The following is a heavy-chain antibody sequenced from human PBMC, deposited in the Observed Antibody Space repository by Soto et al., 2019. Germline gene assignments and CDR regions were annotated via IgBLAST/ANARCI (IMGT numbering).Heavy chain of an antibody. CDR1: ISPINSRYY. J-gene: IGHJ3*02. CDR2: IYHSGST. V-gene: IGHV4-38-2*02. CDR3: ARDWDSGYDLDAFDI. D-gene: IGHD5-12*01. Sequence: SYTLSLTCTFSISPINSRYYWGWIRQTPGKGLEWVASIYHSGSTHYNPSLKSRATISVDTSNNQFSLRLSSVTAADTAIYYCARDWDSGYDLDAFDIWGQGTMVTVSS.